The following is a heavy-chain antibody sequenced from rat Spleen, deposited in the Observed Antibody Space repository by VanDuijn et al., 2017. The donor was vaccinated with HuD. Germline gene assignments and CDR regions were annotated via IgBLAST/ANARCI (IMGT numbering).Heavy chain of an antibody. CDR3: AATVVSVMDS. V-gene: IGHV2S30*01. Sequence: QVQLKESGPGLVQPSQTLSLTCTVSGFSLMDYSVHWVRQPPGKGLEWMGRMKYDGDTYYNSALKSRLSISRDTSKSQVFLKMNSLQTEDTAMYFCAATVVSVMDSWGQGTSVTVSS. CDR1: GFSLMDYS. D-gene: IGHD1-1*01. CDR2: MKYDGDT. J-gene: IGHJ4*01.